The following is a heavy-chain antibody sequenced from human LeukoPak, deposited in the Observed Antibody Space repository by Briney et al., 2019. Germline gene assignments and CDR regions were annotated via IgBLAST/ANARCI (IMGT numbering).Heavy chain of an antibody. D-gene: IGHD1-14*01. CDR3: ARVLPDGYSYYYGMDV. J-gene: IGHJ6*02. CDR2: ISSSGSTI. Sequence: PGGSLRLSCAASGFTFSDYYMSWIRQAPGKGLEWVSYISSSGSTIYYADSVKGRFTISRDNAKNSLYPQMNSLRAEDTAVYYCARVLPDGYSYYYGMDVWGQGTTVTVSS. V-gene: IGHV3-11*01. CDR1: GFTFSDYY.